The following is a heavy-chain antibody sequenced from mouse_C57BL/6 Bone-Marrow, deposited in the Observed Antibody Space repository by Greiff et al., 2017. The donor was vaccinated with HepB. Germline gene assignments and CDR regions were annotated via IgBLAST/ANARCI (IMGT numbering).Heavy chain of an antibody. CDR3: ASYSNYYYYAMDY. J-gene: IGHJ4*01. CDR1: GYTFTDYY. V-gene: IGHV1-76*01. Sequence: VQLQQSGAELVRPGASVKLSCKASGYTFTDYYINWVKQRPGQGLEWIARIYPGSGNTYYNEKFKGKATLTAEKSSSTAYMQLSSLTSEDSAVYFCASYSNYYYYAMDYWGQGTSVTVSS. CDR2: IYPGSGNT. D-gene: IGHD2-5*01.